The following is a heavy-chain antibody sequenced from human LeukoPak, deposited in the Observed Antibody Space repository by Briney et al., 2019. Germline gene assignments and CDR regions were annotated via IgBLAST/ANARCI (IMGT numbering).Heavy chain of an antibody. CDR2: ISSSSSYI. D-gene: IGHD3-22*01. V-gene: IGHV3-21*01. CDR3: ARDQAYYYDSSGYDNFDY. J-gene: IGHJ4*02. Sequence: GGSLRLSCAASGFTFSTYSMNWVRQAPGKGLEWVSSISSSSSYIYYADSVKGRFTISRDNAKNSLYLQMNSLRAEDTAVYYCARDQAYYYDSSGYDNFDYWGQGTLVTVSS. CDR1: GFTFSTYS.